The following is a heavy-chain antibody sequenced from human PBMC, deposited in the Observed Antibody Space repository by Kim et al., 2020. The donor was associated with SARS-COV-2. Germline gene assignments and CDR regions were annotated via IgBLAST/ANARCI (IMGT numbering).Heavy chain of an antibody. Sequence: GGSLRLSCAASGFTFSSYSMNWVRQAPGKVLEWVSYISSSSSTIYYADSVKGRFTISRDNAKNSLYLQMNSLRDEDTAVYYCARDGVVVAVTTYFDYWGQGTLVTVSS. CDR1: GFTFSSYS. J-gene: IGHJ4*02. V-gene: IGHV3-48*02. CDR2: ISSSSSTI. D-gene: IGHD2-15*01. CDR3: ARDGVVVAVTTYFDY.